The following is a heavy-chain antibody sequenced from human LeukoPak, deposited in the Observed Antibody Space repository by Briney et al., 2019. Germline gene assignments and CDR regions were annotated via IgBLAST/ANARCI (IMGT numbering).Heavy chain of an antibody. CDR1: GFTFS. CDR3: AKDAYCSSTSCYSPTLFDY. D-gene: IGHD2-2*01. Sequence: QPGGSLRLSCAASGFTFSMNWVRQAPGKGLEWVSYISSSGSTIYYADSVKGRFTISRDNSKNTLYLQMNSLRAEDTAVYYCAKDAYCSSTSCYSPTLFDYWGQGTLVTVSS. J-gene: IGHJ4*02. V-gene: IGHV3-48*01. CDR2: ISSSGSTI.